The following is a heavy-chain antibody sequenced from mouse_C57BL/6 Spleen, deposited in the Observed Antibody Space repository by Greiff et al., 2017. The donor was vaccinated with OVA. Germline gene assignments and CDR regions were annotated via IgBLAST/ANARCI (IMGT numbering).Heavy chain of an antibody. D-gene: IGHD2-5*01. Sequence: DVKLVESGGDLVKPGGSLKLSCAASGFTFSSYGMSWVRQTPDKRLEWVATISSGGSYTYYPDSVKGRFTISRDNAKNTLYLQMSSLKSEDTAMYYCARRIVKSSMDYWGQGTSVTVSS. CDR2: ISSGGSYT. J-gene: IGHJ4*01. CDR3: ARRIVKSSMDY. V-gene: IGHV5-6*02. CDR1: GFTFSSYG.